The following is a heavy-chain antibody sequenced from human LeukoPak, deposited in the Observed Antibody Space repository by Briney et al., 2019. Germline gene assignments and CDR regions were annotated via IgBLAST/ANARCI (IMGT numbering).Heavy chain of an antibody. D-gene: IGHD5-12*01. CDR1: GGSISSSSYY. CDR2: INHSGST. Sequence: SETLSLTCTVSGGSISSSSYYWGWIRQPPGKGLEWIGEINHSGSTNYNPSLKSRVTISVDTSKNQFSLKLSSVTAADTAVYYCARGLPIGYSGYGVRAFDIWGQGTMVTVSS. CDR3: ARGLPIGYSGYGVRAFDI. V-gene: IGHV4-39*07. J-gene: IGHJ3*02.